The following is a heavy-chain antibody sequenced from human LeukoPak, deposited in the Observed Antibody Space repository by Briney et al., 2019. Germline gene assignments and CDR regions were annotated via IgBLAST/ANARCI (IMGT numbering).Heavy chain of an antibody. V-gene: IGHV4-59*01. D-gene: IGHD2-21*01. CDR3: ASLAGEIGFVY. CDR2: IYYSGST. CDR1: GGSISSYY. Sequence: SETPSLTCTVSGGSISSYYWSWIRQPPGKGLEWIGYIYYSGSTNYNPSLKRRVTISVDTSMNQFSLKLSSVTDADPAVYFCASLAGEIGFVYWGQGSLVTVSS. J-gene: IGHJ4*02.